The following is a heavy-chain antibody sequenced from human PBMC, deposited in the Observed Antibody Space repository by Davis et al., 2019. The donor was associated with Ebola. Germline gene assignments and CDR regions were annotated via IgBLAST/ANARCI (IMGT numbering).Heavy chain of an antibody. V-gene: IGHV3-21*01. Sequence: GESLKISCAASGFTFSSYSMNWVRQAPGKGLEWVSSISSSSSSLYYADSVKGRFTISRDNAKNSLYLQMNTRRAEDTAVYYCTDYYYYGMDVWGQGTTVTVSS. J-gene: IGHJ6*02. CDR1: GFTFSSYS. CDR3: TDYYYYGMDV. CDR2: ISSSSSSL.